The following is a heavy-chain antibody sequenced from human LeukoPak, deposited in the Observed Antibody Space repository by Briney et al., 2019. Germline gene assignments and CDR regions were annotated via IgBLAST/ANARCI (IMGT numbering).Heavy chain of an antibody. CDR3: AKDHLPGIVVADRDY. V-gene: IGHV3-23*01. CDR2: ISPGGGPT. Sequence: GGSLRLSCAGSGFPFSSHGMNWVRQAPGKGLEWVSGISPGGGPTYYADSVKGRFTISRDNSKNTLYLQITSLRAEDTGVYYCAKDHLPGIVVADRDYWGQGTLVTVSS. CDR1: GFPFSSHG. J-gene: IGHJ4*02. D-gene: IGHD6-19*01.